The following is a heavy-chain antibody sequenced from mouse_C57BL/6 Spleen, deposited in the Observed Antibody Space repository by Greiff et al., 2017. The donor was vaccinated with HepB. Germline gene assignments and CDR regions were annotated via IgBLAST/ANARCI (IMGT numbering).Heavy chain of an antibody. CDR2: INPNYGTT. J-gene: IGHJ1*03. CDR3: ARVGYYSNYEYFDV. Sequence: VQLKESGPELVKPGASVKISCKASGYSFTDYNMNWVKQSNGKSLEWIGVINPNYGTTSYNQKFKGKAPLTVDQSSSTAYMQLNSLTSEDSAVYYCARVGYYSNYEYFDVWGTGTTVTVSS. CDR1: GYSFTDYN. V-gene: IGHV1-39*01. D-gene: IGHD2-5*01.